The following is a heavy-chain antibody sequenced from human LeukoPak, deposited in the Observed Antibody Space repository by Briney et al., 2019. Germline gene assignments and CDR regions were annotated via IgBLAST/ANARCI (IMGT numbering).Heavy chain of an antibody. CDR1: GGSISSSSYY. V-gene: IGHV4-39*01. CDR2: IYYSGST. CDR3: ATIVVVPAAEGDAFDI. D-gene: IGHD2-2*01. J-gene: IGHJ3*02. Sequence: SETLSLTCTVSGGSISSSSYYWGWIRQPPGKGLEWIGSIYYSGSTYYNPSLKSRVTTSVDTSKNQFSLKLSSVTAADTAVYYCATIVVVPAAEGDAFDIWGQGTMVTVSS.